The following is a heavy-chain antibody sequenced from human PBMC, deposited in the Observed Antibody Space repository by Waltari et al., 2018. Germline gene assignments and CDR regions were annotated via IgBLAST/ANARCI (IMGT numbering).Heavy chain of an antibody. J-gene: IGHJ4*02. D-gene: IGHD2-15*01. CDR2: VYYNGGT. CDR3: AKTPKTHAYIDS. V-gene: IGHV4-59*01. Sequence: QVQLQESGPGLVKPSETLSLTCTVSGGSITDYFWTWIRQPPGETLEWIGYVYYNGGTGYNPSLKSRVTISLDTSKGQISLRLTSVTAADTAVYYCAKTPKTHAYIDSWGQGSLVTVSS. CDR1: GGSITDYF.